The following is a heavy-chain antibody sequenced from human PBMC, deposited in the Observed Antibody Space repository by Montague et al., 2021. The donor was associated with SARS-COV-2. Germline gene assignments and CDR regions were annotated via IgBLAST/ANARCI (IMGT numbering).Heavy chain of an antibody. CDR3: ARDLFYIRNYYYYYGMDV. CDR1: GFTFTTYA. Sequence: SLRLSCAASGFTFTTYAMHWVRQAPGKGLEWMAVISNDGTKIYYADSVKGRFTISRDNSKNTLYLQLNRLRAEDTALCHCARDLFYIRNYYYYYGMDVWGQGTTVTVS. D-gene: IGHD2/OR15-2a*01. J-gene: IGHJ6*02. V-gene: IGHV3-30*04. CDR2: ISNDGTKI.